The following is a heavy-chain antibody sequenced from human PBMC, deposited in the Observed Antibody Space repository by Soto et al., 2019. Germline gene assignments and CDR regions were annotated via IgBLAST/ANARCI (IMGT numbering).Heavy chain of an antibody. J-gene: IGHJ6*02. D-gene: IGHD6-13*01. CDR3: VRDPIADGYYGMDV. Sequence: GGSLRLSCAASGFTFNIHGMHWVRQAPGKGLEWVSSICNEGSYKYYADSVKGRFTISRDNTKHSLYLQMNSLRPDDTAVYYCVRDPIADGYYGMDVWGQGATVTVSS. CDR1: GFTFNIHG. CDR2: ICNEGSYK. V-gene: IGHV3-33*08.